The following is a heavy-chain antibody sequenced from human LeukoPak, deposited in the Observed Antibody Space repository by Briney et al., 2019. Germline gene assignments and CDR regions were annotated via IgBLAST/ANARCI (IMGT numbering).Heavy chain of an antibody. Sequence: GGSLRLSCVASGFTFDDYGMGWVRQVPGKGLEWVSGTNWNGGSTGYADSVKGRFTISRDNAKNSLYLQMNSLRAEDTALYYCARGTEVYYDSSSYYSYWGQGTLVTVSS. J-gene: IGHJ4*02. CDR1: GFTFDDYG. V-gene: IGHV3-20*04. CDR2: TNWNGGST. CDR3: ARGTEVYYDSSSYYSY. D-gene: IGHD3-22*01.